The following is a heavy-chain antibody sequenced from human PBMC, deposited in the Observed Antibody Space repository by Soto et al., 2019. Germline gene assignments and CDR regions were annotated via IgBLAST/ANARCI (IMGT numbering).Heavy chain of an antibody. Sequence: QVQLQESGPGLAKPSQTLSLTCTVSGGSISSGGYYWSWIRQHPGKGLEWIGYIYYSGSTYYNPSLKSRVTISVDTSKNQFSLKLSSVTAADTAVYYCARDVITFGGVIFWFDPWGQGTLVTVSS. V-gene: IGHV4-31*03. D-gene: IGHD3-16*02. CDR2: IYYSGST. J-gene: IGHJ5*02. CDR1: GGSISSGGYY. CDR3: ARDVITFGGVIFWFDP.